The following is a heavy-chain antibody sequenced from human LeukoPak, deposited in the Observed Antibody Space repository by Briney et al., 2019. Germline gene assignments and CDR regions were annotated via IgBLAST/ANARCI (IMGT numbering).Heavy chain of an antibody. CDR2: ISSSSSTI. CDR1: GLTFSSYS. Sequence: GGSLRLSCAASGLTFSSYSMNWVRQAPGKGLEWVPYISSSSSTIYYADSVKGRFTFSRDNAKNSLYLQMNSLRAEDTAVYYCASRIAARLEYYFDYWGQGTLVTVSS. J-gene: IGHJ4*02. V-gene: IGHV3-48*04. CDR3: ASRIAARLEYYFDY. D-gene: IGHD6-6*01.